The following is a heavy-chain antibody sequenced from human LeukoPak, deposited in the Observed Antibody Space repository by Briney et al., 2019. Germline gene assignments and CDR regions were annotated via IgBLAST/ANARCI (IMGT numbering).Heavy chain of an antibody. CDR2: IQPDGSEQ. V-gene: IGHV3-7*01. J-gene: IGHJ5*02. CDR1: EFAFSRSW. Sequence: GGSLRLSCVASEFAFSRSWMSWVRQAPGKGLEWVGNIQPDGSEQYPVDSVKGRFTISRDNSRNSLFLQMSSLRVEDTAVYYCASQSFARFDPWGQGTLVTVSS. D-gene: IGHD3-16*01. CDR3: ASQSFARFDP.